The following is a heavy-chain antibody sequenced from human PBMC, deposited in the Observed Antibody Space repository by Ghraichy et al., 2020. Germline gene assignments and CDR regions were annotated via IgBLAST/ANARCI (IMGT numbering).Heavy chain of an antibody. CDR2: INVSSGKT. Sequence: ASVKVSCKASGYTFTNYYIAWVRQAPGQGPERMGIINVSSGKTNYAQKFQGRVTMTRDTSTSTVYMELNSLRSDDTAVFYCARAEVVDYYDYWGQGSQVTVS. CDR1: GYTFTNYY. V-gene: IGHV1-46*01. J-gene: IGHJ4*02. CDR3: ARAEVVDYYDY.